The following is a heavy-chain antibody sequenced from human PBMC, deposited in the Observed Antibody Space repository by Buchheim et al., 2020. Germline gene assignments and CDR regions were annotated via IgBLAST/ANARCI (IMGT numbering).Heavy chain of an antibody. D-gene: IGHD3-10*01. Sequence: EVQRGESGGGLVQPGGSLRLSCAASGFTVSSSWMQWVRQAPGKGLVWVSRLTADGRDTAYADSVTGRFTISRDIAKNTLSLRMNTLRAEDTAVYYCARSWRFSLDSWGRGTL. CDR2: LTADGRDT. CDR1: GFTVSSSW. V-gene: IGHV3-74*01. J-gene: IGHJ4*02. CDR3: ARSWRFSLDS.